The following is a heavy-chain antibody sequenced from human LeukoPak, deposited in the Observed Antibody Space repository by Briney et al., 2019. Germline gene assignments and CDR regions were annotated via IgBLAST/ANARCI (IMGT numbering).Heavy chain of an antibody. J-gene: IGHJ4*02. CDR2: INSDGSST. CDR3: ARAGTGYYDFWSGYYTSVYCDY. V-gene: IGHV3-74*01. D-gene: IGHD3-3*01. CDR1: GFTFSSYW. Sequence: GGSLRLSCAASGFTFSSYWMHWVRQAPGKGLMWVSRINSDGSSTSYADSVKGRFTISRDNAKNTLYLQMNSLRAEDTAVYYCARAGTGYYDFWSGYYTSVYCDYWGQGTLVTVSS.